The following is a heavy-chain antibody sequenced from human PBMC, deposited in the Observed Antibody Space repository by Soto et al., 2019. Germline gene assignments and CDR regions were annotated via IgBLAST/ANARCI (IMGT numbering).Heavy chain of an antibody. CDR1: GGSISSYY. Sequence: ETLSLTCTVSGGSISSYYWSWIRQPPGKGLEWIGYIYYSGSTNYNPSLKSRVTISVDTSKNQFSLKLSSVTAADTAVYYCARAPYSSSSVYFQHWGQGTLVTVSS. CDR2: IYYSGST. J-gene: IGHJ1*01. V-gene: IGHV4-59*01. D-gene: IGHD6-6*01. CDR3: ARAPYSSSSVYFQH.